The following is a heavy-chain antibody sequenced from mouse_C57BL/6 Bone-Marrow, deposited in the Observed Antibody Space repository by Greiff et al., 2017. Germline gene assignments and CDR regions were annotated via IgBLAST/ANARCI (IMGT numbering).Heavy chain of an antibody. CDR1: GYTFTSYW. D-gene: IGHD1-1*01. J-gene: IGHJ2*01. Sequence: QVQLQQPGAELVKPGASVKLSCKASGYTFTSYWMHWVKQRPGQGLEWIGMIHPNSGSTNYNEKFKSKATLTVDKSSSTAYMQLSSLTSEDSAVYYCAREGSQSYGYFDYWGQGTTLTVSS. V-gene: IGHV1-64*01. CDR2: IHPNSGST. CDR3: AREGSQSYGYFDY.